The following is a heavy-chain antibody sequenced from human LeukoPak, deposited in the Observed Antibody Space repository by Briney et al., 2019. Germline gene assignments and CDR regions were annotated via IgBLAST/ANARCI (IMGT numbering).Heavy chain of an antibody. Sequence: SETLSLTCTVSGGSISSSSYYWGWIRQPPGKGLEWIGSIYYSGSTYYNPSLKSRVTISVDTSKNQFSLKLSSVTAADTAVYYCARDRYYYDSSGYYGHFDYWGQGTLVTVSS. J-gene: IGHJ4*02. CDR3: ARDRYYYDSSGYYGHFDY. D-gene: IGHD3-22*01. CDR1: GGSISSSSYY. V-gene: IGHV4-39*07. CDR2: IYYSGST.